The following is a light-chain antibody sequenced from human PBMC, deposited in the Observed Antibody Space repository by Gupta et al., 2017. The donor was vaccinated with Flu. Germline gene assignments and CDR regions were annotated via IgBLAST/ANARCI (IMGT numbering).Light chain of an antibody. J-gene: IGKJ1*01. V-gene: IGKV1-5*03. CDR3: QRDYSLWT. Sequence: DIQMTQSPSTLSASVGDRVTITCRASQSISNWLAWYQQKPGKVPKLLIYKASRGESGVPLSFSGSGDGKEFTLTSSGRQHDDVANYYSQRDYSLWTFGQGTMVEIK. CDR2: KAS. CDR1: QSISNW.